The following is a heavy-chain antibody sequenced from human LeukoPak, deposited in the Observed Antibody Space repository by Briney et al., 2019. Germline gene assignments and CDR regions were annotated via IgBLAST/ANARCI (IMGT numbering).Heavy chain of an antibody. D-gene: IGHD5-24*01. J-gene: IGHJ6*03. CDR3: AREGKMATIWYYYYMDV. Sequence: GGSLRLSCAASGFTFSSYAMHWVRQAPGKGLEWVAVISYDGSNKYYADSVKGRFTISRDNSKNTLYLQMNSLRAEDTAVYYCAREGKMATIWYYYYMDVWGKGTTVTVSS. CDR1: GFTFSSYA. V-gene: IGHV3-30*04. CDR2: ISYDGSNK.